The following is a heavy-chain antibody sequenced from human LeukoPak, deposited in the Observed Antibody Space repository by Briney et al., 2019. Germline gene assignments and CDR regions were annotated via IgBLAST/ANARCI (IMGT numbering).Heavy chain of an antibody. CDR1: GGSFSGYY. CDR3: ARVGGRYYDFWSGPNNWFDP. V-gene: IGHV4-34*01. J-gene: IGHJ5*02. CDR2: INHSGST. D-gene: IGHD3-3*01. Sequence: SETLSLTCAVYGGSFSGYYWSWIRQPPGKGLEWIGEINHSGSTNYNPSLKSRVTISVDTSKNQFSLKLSSVTAADTAVYHCARVGGRYYDFWSGPNNWFDPWGQGTLVTVSS.